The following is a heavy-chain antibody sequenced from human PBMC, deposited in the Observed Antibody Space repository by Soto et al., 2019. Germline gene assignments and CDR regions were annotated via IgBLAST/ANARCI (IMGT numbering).Heavy chain of an antibody. CDR1: GFTFSSYW. CDR2: INSDGSST. V-gene: IGHV3-74*01. D-gene: IGHD5-12*01. CDR3: AGSGYDAPPYDY. J-gene: IGHJ4*02. Sequence: AGGSLRLSCAASGFTFSSYWMHWVRQAPGKGLVWVSRINSDGSSTSYADSVKGRFTISRDNAKNTLYLQMNSLRAEDTAVYYCAGSGYDAPPYDYWGQGTLVTVSS.